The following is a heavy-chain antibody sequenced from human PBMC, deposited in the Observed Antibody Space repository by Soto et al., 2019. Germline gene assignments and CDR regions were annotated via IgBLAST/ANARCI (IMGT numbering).Heavy chain of an antibody. D-gene: IGHD1-26*01. CDR2: ISYDGSSK. V-gene: IGHV3-30-3*01. Sequence: QVQLVESGGGVVQPGRSLRLSCAASGFTFSSYAMHWVRQAPGKGLEWVAVISYDGSSKYSADSVKGRFTISRDNSRKPLYLQMKRLRTGDTAVYYCVGGVVGATSGGGDYWGQGTLVTVSS. J-gene: IGHJ4*02. CDR1: GFTFSSYA. CDR3: VGGVVGATSGGGDY.